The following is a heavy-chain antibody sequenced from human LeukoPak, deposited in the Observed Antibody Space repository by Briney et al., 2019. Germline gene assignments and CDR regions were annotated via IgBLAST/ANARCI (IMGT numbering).Heavy chain of an antibody. CDR1: GFTFSSYA. V-gene: IGHV3-30-3*01. CDR2: ISYDGSNK. D-gene: IGHD6-13*01. J-gene: IGHJ4*02. Sequence: GGSLRLSCAASGFTFSSYAMHWVRQAPGKGLEWVAVISYDGSNKYYADSVKGRFTISRDNSKNTLYLQMNSLRAEDTAVYYCAKAAAGLTWGQGTLVTVSS. CDR3: AKAAAGLT.